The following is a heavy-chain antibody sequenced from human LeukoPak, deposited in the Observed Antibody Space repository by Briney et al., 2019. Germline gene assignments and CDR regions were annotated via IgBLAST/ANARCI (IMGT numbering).Heavy chain of an antibody. CDR3: ARGPYPNPRA. D-gene: IGHD1-14*01. V-gene: IGHV4-34*01. Sequence: PSETLSLTCAVYGGSFSGYYWSWIRQPPGKGLEWIGEINRSGSTNYNPSLKSRVTISVDTSKNQFSPKLSSVTAADTAVYYCARGPYPNPRAWGQGTLVTVSS. CDR2: INRSGST. CDR1: GGSFSGYY. J-gene: IGHJ5*02.